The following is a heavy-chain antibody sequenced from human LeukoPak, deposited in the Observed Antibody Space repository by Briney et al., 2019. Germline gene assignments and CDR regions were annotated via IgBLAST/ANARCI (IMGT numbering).Heavy chain of an antibody. CDR3: ASTRIVATPYDAFDI. V-gene: IGHV4-59*01. CDR2: INYSGST. CDR1: GGSISSFY. D-gene: IGHD5-12*01. Sequence: SETLSLTCAVSGGSISSFYWSWIRQPLGKGLEWIGYINYSGSTNYNPSLKSRVTISVDTSKNQFSLKLSSVTAADTAVYYCASTRIVATPYDAFDIWGQGTVVTVSS. J-gene: IGHJ3*02.